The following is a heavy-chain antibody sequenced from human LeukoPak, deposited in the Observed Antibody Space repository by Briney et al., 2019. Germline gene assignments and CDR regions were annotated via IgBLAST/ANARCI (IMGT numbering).Heavy chain of an antibody. Sequence: GGSLRLSCAASGFTFSSYAMSWVRQAPGKGLEWVSAISGSGGSTYYADSVKGRFTISRDNSKNTLYLQMNSLRAEDTAVYYCAKDSMITFGGVIVPFDYWGQGTLVTVSS. V-gene: IGHV3-23*01. CDR1: GFTFSSYA. CDR2: ISGSGGST. J-gene: IGHJ4*02. CDR3: AKDSMITFGGVIVPFDY. D-gene: IGHD3-16*02.